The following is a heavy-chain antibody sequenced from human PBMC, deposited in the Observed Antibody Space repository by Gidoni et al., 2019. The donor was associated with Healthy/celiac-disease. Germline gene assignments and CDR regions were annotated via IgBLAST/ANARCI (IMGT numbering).Heavy chain of an antibody. CDR2: FDPEDGET. CDR1: GYTLTELS. CDR3: ATYYLVISLANWYFDL. V-gene: IGHV1-24*01. J-gene: IGHJ2*01. Sequence: QFQLVQSGAEVKKPGASVTVSCKVSGYTLTELSMHWVRQAPGKGLEWMGGFDPEDGETIYAQKFQGRVTMTEDTSTDTAYMELSSLRSEDTAVYYCATYYLVISLANWYFDLWGRGTLVTVSS. D-gene: IGHD2-21*01.